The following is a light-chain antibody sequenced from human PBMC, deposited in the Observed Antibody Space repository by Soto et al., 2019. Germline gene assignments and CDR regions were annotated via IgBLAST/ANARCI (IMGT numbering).Light chain of an antibody. CDR2: DGS. J-gene: IGKJ4*01. V-gene: IGKV3D-20*01. CDR1: QSVRSSY. Sequence: EIVLRQSPATLSLSPGDRATLSCGASQSVRSSYVAWYQQKAGLAPRLLIYDGSSRASGIPDRFSGSGSGTDFTLTIGRLEPEDFAVYYCQQYDNSAPLSFGGGTKVEMK. CDR3: QQYDNSAPLS.